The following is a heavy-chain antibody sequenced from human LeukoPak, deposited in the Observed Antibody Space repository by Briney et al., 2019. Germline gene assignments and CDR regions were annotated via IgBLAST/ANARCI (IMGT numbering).Heavy chain of an antibody. V-gene: IGHV1-2*02. CDR2: INPDGDVT. Sequence: ASVKVSCKASGGTFSSYAISWVRQAPGQGLEWMGWINPDGDVTKSAQKFQGRVTMTTDKSINTVFMELSGLTSDDTALYYCARGPNHYYYMDFWGKGTTVSVS. CDR1: GGTFSSYA. J-gene: IGHJ6*03. CDR3: ARGPNHYYYMDF. D-gene: IGHD2-8*01.